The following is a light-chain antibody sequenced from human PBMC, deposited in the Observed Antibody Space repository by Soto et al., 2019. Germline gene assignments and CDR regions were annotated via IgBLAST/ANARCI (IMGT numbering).Light chain of an antibody. CDR1: QSVSSN. V-gene: IGKV3D-15*01. J-gene: IGKJ4*01. CDR2: GAS. CDR3: QQYNNWPALT. Sequence: ETVMTQSPATLSVSPGERATLSCRASQSVSSNLAWYQHKPGQAPRLLIYGASTRATGIPARFSGSGSGTEFTLTISSLQSEDFAVYYCQQYNNWPALTFGGGTKVEIK.